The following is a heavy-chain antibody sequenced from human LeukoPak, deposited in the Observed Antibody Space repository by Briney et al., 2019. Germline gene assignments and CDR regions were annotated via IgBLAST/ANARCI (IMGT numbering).Heavy chain of an antibody. CDR1: GFTFSSYA. V-gene: IGHV3-23*01. Sequence: PGASLRLSCAASGFTFSSYAMRWARQAPGKGLEWVSAISGSGGSTYYADSVKGRFTISRDNSKNTLYLQMNSLRAEDTAVYYCAKADSSSWMVYFDYWGQGTLVTVSS. J-gene: IGHJ4*02. CDR3: AKADSSSWMVYFDY. CDR2: ISGSGGST. D-gene: IGHD6-13*01.